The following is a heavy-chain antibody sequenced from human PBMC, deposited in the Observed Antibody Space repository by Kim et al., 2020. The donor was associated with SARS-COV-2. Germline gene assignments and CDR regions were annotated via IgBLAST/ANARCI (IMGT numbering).Heavy chain of an antibody. V-gene: IGHV3-74*01. CDR2: INSDGSST. D-gene: IGHD6-13*01. Sequence: GGSLRLSCAASGFTFSSYWMHWVRQAPGKGLVWVSRINSDGSSTSYADSVKGRFTISRDNAKNTLYLQMNSLRAEDTAVYYCARDGVSITGYSSSWLYYYYYGMDVWGQGTTVTVSS. CDR1: GFTFSSYW. CDR3: ARDGVSITGYSSSWLYYYYYGMDV. J-gene: IGHJ6*02.